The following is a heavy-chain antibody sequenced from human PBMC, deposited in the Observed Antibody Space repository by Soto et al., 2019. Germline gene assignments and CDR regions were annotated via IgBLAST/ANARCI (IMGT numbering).Heavy chain of an antibody. CDR2: IWYDGSNK. CDR1: GFTFSSYG. J-gene: IGHJ4*02. D-gene: IGHD4-17*01. V-gene: IGHV3-33*01. Sequence: GGSLRLSCAASGFTFSSYGMHWVRQAPGKGLEWVAVIWYDGSNKYYADSVKGRFTISRDNSKNTLYLQMNSLRAEDTAVYYCAREPPVYGDYGGGRDYWGQGTLVTVSS. CDR3: AREPPVYGDYGGGRDY.